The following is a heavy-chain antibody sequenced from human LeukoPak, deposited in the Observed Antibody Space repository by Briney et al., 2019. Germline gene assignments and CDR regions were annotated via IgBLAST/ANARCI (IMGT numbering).Heavy chain of an antibody. CDR2: IWSDGSNE. Sequence: GGSLRLSCAASGFTFSSYGMHWVRQAPGKGLEWVAMIWSDGSNEHYADSVKGRFTISRDNAKNSLYLQMNSLRDEDTAVYYCARGPKGFGGVIVMVCWGQGTLVTVSS. CDR1: GFTFSSYG. CDR3: ARGPKGFGGVIVMVC. V-gene: IGHV3-33*01. J-gene: IGHJ4*02. D-gene: IGHD3-16*02.